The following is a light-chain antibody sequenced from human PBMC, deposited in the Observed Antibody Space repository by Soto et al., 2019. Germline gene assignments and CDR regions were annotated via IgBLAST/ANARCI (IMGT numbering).Light chain of an antibody. Sequence: QSALTQPRSVSGSPGQSVTISCTGTSSDVGGYNYVSWYQQYPGKAPKLVIYEVSKRPSRVPDRFSGSKSGNTASLTISGVQADDEADYYCCSYAGRPYVFGTGTQLTVL. CDR3: CSYAGRPYV. CDR2: EVS. J-gene: IGLJ1*01. V-gene: IGLV2-11*01. CDR1: SSDVGGYNY.